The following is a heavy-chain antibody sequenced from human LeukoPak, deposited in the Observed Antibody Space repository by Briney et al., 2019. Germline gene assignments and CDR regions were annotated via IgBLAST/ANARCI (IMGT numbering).Heavy chain of an antibody. D-gene: IGHD3-10*01. V-gene: IGHV1-8*01. CDR3: ARRIRGAPTDY. CDR2: MNPNSGNT. J-gene: IGHJ4*02. CDR1: GYTFTTYD. Sequence: GASVKVSCKASGYTFTTYDLNWVRQATGHGLEWMGWMNPNSGNTGYAQKFQGRVTMTRNISITTGYMEMSNLTSEDTAVYYCARRIRGAPTDYWGQGTLVTVSS.